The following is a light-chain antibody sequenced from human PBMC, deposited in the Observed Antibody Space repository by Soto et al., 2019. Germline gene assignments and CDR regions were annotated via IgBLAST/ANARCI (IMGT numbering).Light chain of an antibody. CDR1: QGISSY. J-gene: IGKJ4*01. CDR3: QQLNSYPLS. CDR2: AAS. V-gene: IGKV1-9*01. Sequence: IQLTQSPSSLSASVGDRVIITCRASQGISSYLAWYQQEPGKAPKLLIYAASTLQSGVPSRFSGSGSGTDFALAISSLQPEDVATNYCQQLNSYPLSFGGGTKVDIK.